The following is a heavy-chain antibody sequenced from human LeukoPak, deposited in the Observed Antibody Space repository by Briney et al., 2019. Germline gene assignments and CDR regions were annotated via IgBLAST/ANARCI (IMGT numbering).Heavy chain of an antibody. CDR2: IYYSGST. J-gene: IGHJ4*02. D-gene: IGHD5-12*01. Sequence: SETLSLTCTVSGGSISGYYYNWIRQPPGKGLEWIGYIYYSGSTNYNPSLKSRVTISLDTSKNQFSLKLSSVTTADTAVYYCARVYSGYDYPFDFWGQGTLVTVSS. V-gene: IGHV4-59*01. CDR1: GGSISGYY. CDR3: ARVYSGYDYPFDF.